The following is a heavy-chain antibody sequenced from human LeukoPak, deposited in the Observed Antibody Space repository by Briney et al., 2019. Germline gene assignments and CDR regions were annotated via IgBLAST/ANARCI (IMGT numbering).Heavy chain of an antibody. J-gene: IGHJ5*02. Sequence: PSETLSLTCTVSGGSISSYYWSWIRQPPGKGLEWIGYIYYSGSTSYNPSLKSRVTISVDTSKNQFSLKLSSVTAADTAVYYCARDDSSSWYNWFDPWGQGTLVTVSS. D-gene: IGHD6-13*01. CDR3: ARDDSSSWYNWFDP. V-gene: IGHV4-59*01. CDR1: GGSISSYY. CDR2: IYYSGST.